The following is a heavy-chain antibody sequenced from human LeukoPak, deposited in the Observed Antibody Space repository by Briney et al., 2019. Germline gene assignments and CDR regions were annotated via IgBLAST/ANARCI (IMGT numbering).Heavy chain of an antibody. CDR1: GYTLTELS. V-gene: IGHV1-24*01. J-gene: IGHJ4*02. CDR2: FDPEDGET. CDR3: ATVSSWLEYYFDY. Sequence: ASVKVSCKVSGYTLTELSMHWVRQAPGEGLEWMGGFDPEDGETIYAQKFQGRVTMTEDTSTDTAYMELSSLRSEDTAVYYCATVSSWLEYYFDYWGQGTLVTVSS. D-gene: IGHD6-13*01.